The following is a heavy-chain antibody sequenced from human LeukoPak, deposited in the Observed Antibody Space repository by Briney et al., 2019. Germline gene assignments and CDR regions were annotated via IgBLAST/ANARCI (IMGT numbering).Heavy chain of an antibody. CDR1: GGSVSSGSYY. CDR2: IYYSGST. Sequence: SETLSLTCTVSGGSVSSGSYYWRWIRQPPGKGLEWIGYIYYSGSTNYNPSLKSRVTISVDTSKNQFSLKLSSVTAADTAVYYCARGKGIAAVWGQGTLVTVSS. J-gene: IGHJ4*02. CDR3: ARGKGIAAV. D-gene: IGHD6-13*01. V-gene: IGHV4-61*01.